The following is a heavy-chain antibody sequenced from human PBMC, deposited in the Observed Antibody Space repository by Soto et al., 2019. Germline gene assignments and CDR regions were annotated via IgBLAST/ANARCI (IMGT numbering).Heavy chain of an antibody. CDR2: LSAYTGNT. Sequence: QVQLVQSGAEVKKPGASVKVSCKASGYTFTSYGISWVRQAPGQGLEWMGWLSAYTGNTNYAQKLQGRVTRTTDTATGTAYRELRSLRADDAAVYYCAREVWTAATTGPLDYWGQGTLVTVSS. J-gene: IGHJ4*02. V-gene: IGHV1-18*01. D-gene: IGHD1-1*01. CDR3: AREVWTAATTGPLDY. CDR1: GYTFTSYG.